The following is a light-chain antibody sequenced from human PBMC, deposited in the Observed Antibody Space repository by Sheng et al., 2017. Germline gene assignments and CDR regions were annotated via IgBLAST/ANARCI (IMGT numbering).Light chain of an antibody. Sequence: DIVMTQSPLSLPVTPGEPASISCRSSQSLLHSNGYTYLDWYLQKPGQSPQLLISLASTRASGVPDRFSGSGSGTHFTLTISRVEAEDVAIYYCMQALQLPITFGQGTRLEIK. CDR1: QSLLHSNGYTY. CDR3: MQALQLPIT. V-gene: IGKV2-28*01. J-gene: IGKJ5*01. CDR2: LAS.